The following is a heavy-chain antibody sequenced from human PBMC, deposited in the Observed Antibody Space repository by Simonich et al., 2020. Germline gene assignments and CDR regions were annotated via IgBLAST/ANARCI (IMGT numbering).Heavy chain of an antibody. V-gene: IGHV3-48*01. D-gene: IGHD5-12*01. CDR3: ARDSSYYAFDI. J-gene: IGHJ3*02. CDR1: GFTFSSYS. CDR2: ISSSSSTK. Sequence: EVQLVESGGGWVQPGGSLRLSCAASGFTFSSYSMNWVRQAPGKGLEWVSYISSSSSTKYYADSLKGRFTISRDNAKNSLYLQMNSLRAEETAVYYCARDSSYYAFDIWGQGTMVTVSS.